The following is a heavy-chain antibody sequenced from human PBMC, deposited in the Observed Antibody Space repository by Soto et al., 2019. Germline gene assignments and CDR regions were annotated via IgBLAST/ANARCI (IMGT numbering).Heavy chain of an antibody. V-gene: IGHV4-30-2*01. CDR1: GGSISSGGYS. CDR2: IYHSGST. Sequence: PSETLSLTCAVSGGSISSGGYSWSWIRQPPGKGLEWIGYIYHSGSTYYNPSLKSRVTISVDTSKNQFSLRLSSVTAADTGVYYCVRYDRINMKPYSPEGFHIWGQGTMVTVSS. CDR3: VRYDRINMKPYSPEGFHI. D-gene: IGHD3-3*02. J-gene: IGHJ3*02.